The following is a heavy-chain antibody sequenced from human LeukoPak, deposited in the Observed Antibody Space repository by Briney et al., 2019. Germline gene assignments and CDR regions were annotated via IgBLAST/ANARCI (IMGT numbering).Heavy chain of an antibody. Sequence: ASVNVSCKASGYIFTSYVLHWVRQAPGQGLEWMGWINTNTGNPTYAQGFTGRFVFSLDTSASMAYLQISSLKADDTAIYYCARGDYETHGYQTRWGQGTLVTVSS. J-gene: IGHJ4*02. CDR3: ARGDYETHGYQTR. V-gene: IGHV7-4-1*04. CDR1: GYIFTSYV. CDR2: INTNTGNP. D-gene: IGHD3-22*01.